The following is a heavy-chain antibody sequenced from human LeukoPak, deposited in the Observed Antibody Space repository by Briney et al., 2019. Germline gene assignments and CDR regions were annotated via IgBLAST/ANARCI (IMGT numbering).Heavy chain of an antibody. D-gene: IGHD4-23*01. CDR3: ARGSRLDYGGIGEFDY. CDR2: ISYSGST. V-gene: IGHV4-59*11. Sequence: PSETLSLTCTVSGGSISSHYWSWIRQPPGKGLEWIGYISYSGSTNFNTSLKSRVNISLDTSKNQFSLKLNSMTPADTAVYYCARGSRLDYGGIGEFDYWGQGTLVTVSS. J-gene: IGHJ4*02. CDR1: GGSISSHY.